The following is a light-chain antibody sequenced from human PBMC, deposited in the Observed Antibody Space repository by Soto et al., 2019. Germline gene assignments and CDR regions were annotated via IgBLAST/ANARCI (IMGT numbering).Light chain of an antibody. CDR1: SSDVGGYNY. CDR3: SSYASSSTYVI. V-gene: IGLV2-14*03. J-gene: IGLJ2*01. Sequence: QSALTQPASVSGSPGQSITISCTGTSSDVGGYNYVSWYQQHPVKAPKLMIYDVGNRPSGVSNRFSGSKSGNTASLTISGLQAEDEADYYCSSYASSSTYVIFGGGTQLTVL. CDR2: DVG.